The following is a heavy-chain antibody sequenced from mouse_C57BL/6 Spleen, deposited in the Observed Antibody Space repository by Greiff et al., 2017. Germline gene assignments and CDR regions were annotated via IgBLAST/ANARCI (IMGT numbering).Heavy chain of an antibody. V-gene: IGHV1-15*01. D-gene: IGHD1-1*01. CDR1: GYTFTDYE. Sequence: QVHVKQSGAELVRPGASVTLSCKASGYTFTDYEMHWVKQTPVHGLEWIGAIDPETGGTAYNQKFKGKAILTADKSSSTAYMELRSLTSEDSAVYYCRSYGSSYWYFDVWGTGTTVTVSS. CDR3: RSYGSSYWYFDV. J-gene: IGHJ1*03. CDR2: IDPETGGT.